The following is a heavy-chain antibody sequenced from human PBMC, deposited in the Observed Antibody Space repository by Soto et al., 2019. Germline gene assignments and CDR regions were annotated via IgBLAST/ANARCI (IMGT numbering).Heavy chain of an antibody. CDR3: ARERDDRSSNSCPANNWFDP. Sequence: VGSLRLSCAVSGLTFSSYSMNWVRQAPGKGLEWVSSISSSSSYIYYADSVKGRFTISRDNAKNSLYLQMNSLRAEDTAVYYCARERDDRSSNSCPANNWFDPWGQGTLVTVS. V-gene: IGHV3-21*01. J-gene: IGHJ5*02. D-gene: IGHD2-2*01. CDR2: ISSSSSYI. CDR1: GLTFSSYS.